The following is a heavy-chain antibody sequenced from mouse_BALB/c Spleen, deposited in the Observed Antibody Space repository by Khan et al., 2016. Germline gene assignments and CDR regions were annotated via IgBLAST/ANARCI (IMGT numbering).Heavy chain of an antibody. CDR1: GYTFTNYG. J-gene: IGHJ4*01. V-gene: IGHV9-1*02. D-gene: IGHD2-5*01. CDR2: INTYTGEP. CDR3: ARQYYSNRAMDY. Sequence: QIQLVQSGPELKKPGETVKISCTASGYTFTNYGMNWVKQAPGKGLKWMGWINTYTGEPTYADDFTGRFAFSLETSASTVYLQINNLKNEDMATXFCARQYYSNRAMDYWGQGTSVTVSS.